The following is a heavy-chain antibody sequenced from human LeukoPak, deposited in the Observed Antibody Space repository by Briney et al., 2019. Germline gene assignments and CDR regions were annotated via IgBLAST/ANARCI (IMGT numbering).Heavy chain of an antibody. D-gene: IGHD3-22*01. CDR3: AGFFYDNSGDAFDL. CDR2: LIPIYGSA. J-gene: IGHJ3*01. CDR1: GASFTFTSHA. Sequence: ASVKVSCTASGASFTFTSHAISWVRQAPGQGLEWMGGLIPIYGSAKYAQKFQGRVTITSDESTRTVYMELSSLRPEDSAVYYCAGFFYDNSGDAFDLWGQGTMVTVSS. V-gene: IGHV1-69*13.